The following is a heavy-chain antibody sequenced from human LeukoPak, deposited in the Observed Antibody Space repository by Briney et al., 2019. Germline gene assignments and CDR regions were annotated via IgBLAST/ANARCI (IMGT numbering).Heavy chain of an antibody. CDR1: GFTFSSYA. V-gene: IGHV3-64*01. CDR3: ARVRDGYNFHYYYYMDV. D-gene: IGHD5-24*01. J-gene: IGHJ6*03. CDR2: ISSNGGST. Sequence: PGGSLGLSCAASGFTFSSYAMHWVRQAPGKGLEYVSAISSNGGSTYYANSVKGRFTISRDNSKNTLYLQMGSLRAEDMAVYYCARVRDGYNFHYYYYMDVWGKGTTVTISS.